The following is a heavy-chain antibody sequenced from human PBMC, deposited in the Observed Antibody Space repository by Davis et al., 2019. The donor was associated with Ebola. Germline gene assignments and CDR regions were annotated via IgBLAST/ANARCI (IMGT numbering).Heavy chain of an antibody. Sequence: PGGSLRLSCAASGFTFSSYGMHWVRQAPGKGLEWVAVIWYDGSNKYYADSVKGRFTISRDNSKNTLYLQMNSLRAEDTAVYYCARDALAGYCTNGVCLSADYFDYWGQGTLVTVSS. J-gene: IGHJ4*02. CDR3: ARDALAGYCTNGVCLSADYFDY. CDR2: IWYDGSNK. D-gene: IGHD2-8*01. V-gene: IGHV3-33*01. CDR1: GFTFSSYG.